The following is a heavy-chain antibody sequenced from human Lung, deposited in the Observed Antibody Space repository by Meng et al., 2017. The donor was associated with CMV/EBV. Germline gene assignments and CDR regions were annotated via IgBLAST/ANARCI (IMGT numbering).Heavy chain of an antibody. V-gene: IGHV4-39*02. CDR3: ARSGSGGRFLGLDYYYAMDV. CDR1: GESITSRRYF. D-gene: IGHD3-10*01. J-gene: IGHJ6*02. Sequence: SETLSLTGSVPGESITSRRYFWCWIRQPPGKGLERIGGIHNGGGSYYSPTLKSRVTISLDTSKNHFSLRLTCVTASDSAIYYCARSGSGGRFLGLDYYYAMDVWGQGTTVTVSS. CDR2: IHNGGGS.